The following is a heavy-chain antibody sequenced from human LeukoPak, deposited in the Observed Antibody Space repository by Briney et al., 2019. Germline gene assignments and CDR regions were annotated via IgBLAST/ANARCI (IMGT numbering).Heavy chain of an antibody. J-gene: IGHJ5*02. CDR2: ISSSSSYI. V-gene: IGHV3-21*01. Sequence: GGSLRLSCAASGFTFSSYSMNWVRQAPGKGLEWVSSISSSSSYIYYADSVKGRFTISRDNAKNSLYLQMNSLRAEDTAVYYCARSFPLRNYYDSSGYFFDPWGQGTLVTVSS. CDR3: ARSFPLRNYYDSSGYFFDP. CDR1: GFTFSSYS. D-gene: IGHD3-22*01.